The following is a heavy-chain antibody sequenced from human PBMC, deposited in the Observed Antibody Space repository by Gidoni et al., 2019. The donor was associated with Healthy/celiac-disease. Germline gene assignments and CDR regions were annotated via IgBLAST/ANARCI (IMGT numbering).Heavy chain of an antibody. CDR2: INHSGST. CDR1: AGSFSGYY. CDR3: ARVGWKQQLVRGPFDY. V-gene: IGHV4-34*01. D-gene: IGHD6-13*01. J-gene: IGHJ4*02. Sequence: VQLQQWGPGLLKPSETLSPTCAVYAGSFSGYYWSWIRQPPGKGLEWLGEINHSGSTNYNPSLKRRVTISVDTSKNQFSLKLSSVTAADTAVYYCARVGWKQQLVRGPFDYWGQGTLVTVSS.